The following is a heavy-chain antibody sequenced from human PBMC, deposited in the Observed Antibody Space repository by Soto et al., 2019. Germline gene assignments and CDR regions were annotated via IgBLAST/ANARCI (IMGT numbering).Heavy chain of an antibody. Sequence: ASVKVSCKASGYTFTSYDINWVRQATGQGLEWMGWMNPNSGNTGYAQKFQGRVTMTMNTSISTAYMELSSLRSEDTAVYFCARDRRDGYKRYFEFWGQGNQVTVSS. D-gene: IGHD5-12*01. V-gene: IGHV1-8*01. J-gene: IGHJ4*02. CDR3: ARDRRDGYKRYFEF. CDR2: MNPNSGNT. CDR1: GYTFTSYD.